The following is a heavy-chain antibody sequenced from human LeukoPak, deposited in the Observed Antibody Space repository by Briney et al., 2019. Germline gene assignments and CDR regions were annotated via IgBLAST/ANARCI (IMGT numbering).Heavy chain of an antibody. V-gene: IGHV3-7*01. Sequence: GGSLRLSCAASGFTSSSYWMSWVRQAPGKGLEWVANIKQDGSEKYYVDSVKGRFTISRDNAKNSLYLQMNSLRAEDTAVYYCARVTTSQYYDFWSGYYLYNWFDPWGQGTLVTVSS. CDR2: IKQDGSEK. CDR1: GFTSSSYW. J-gene: IGHJ5*02. D-gene: IGHD3-3*01. CDR3: ARVTTSQYYDFWSGYYLYNWFDP.